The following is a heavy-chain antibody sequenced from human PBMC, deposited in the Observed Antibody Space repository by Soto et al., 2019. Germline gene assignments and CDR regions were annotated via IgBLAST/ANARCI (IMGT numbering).Heavy chain of an antibody. CDR1: GFTFSNAW. Sequence: EVQLVESGGGLVKPGGSLRLSCAASGFTFSNAWMSWVRQAPGKGLEWVGRIKSKTDGGTTDYAAPVTGRFTISRDDSKNKLDLQMNSLKTEDTAVYYCSTSPPKYCSGGSCLVDYWGEGTLVTVSS. J-gene: IGHJ4*02. CDR3: STSPPKYCSGGSCLVDY. D-gene: IGHD2-15*01. V-gene: IGHV3-15*01. CDR2: IKSKTDGGTT.